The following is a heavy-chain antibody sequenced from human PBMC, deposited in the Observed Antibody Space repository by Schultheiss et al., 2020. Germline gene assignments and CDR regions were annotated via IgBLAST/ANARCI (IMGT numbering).Heavy chain of an antibody. D-gene: IGHD6-13*01. CDR1: GGSISSYY. J-gene: IGHJ4*02. Sequence: SETLSLTCAVYGGSISSYYWSWIRQPPGKGLEWIGYIYYSGSTNYNPSLKSRVTISVDTSKNQFSLKLSSVTAADTAVYYCARDFAAENYFDYWGQGTLVTVSS. V-gene: IGHV4-59*01. CDR3: ARDFAAENYFDY. CDR2: IYYSGST.